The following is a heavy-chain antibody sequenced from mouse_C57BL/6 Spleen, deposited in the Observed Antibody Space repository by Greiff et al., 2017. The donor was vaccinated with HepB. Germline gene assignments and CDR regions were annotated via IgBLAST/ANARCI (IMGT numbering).Heavy chain of an antibody. V-gene: IGHV5-4*01. CDR1: GFTFSSYA. CDR3: ARDPGYDYDRMDY. Sequence: EVKLMESGGGLVKPGGSLKLSCAASGFTFSSYAMSWVRQTPEKRLEWVATISDGGSYTYYPDNVKGRFTISRDNAKNNLYLQMSHLKSEDTAMYYCARDPGYDYDRMDYWGQGTSVTVSS. J-gene: IGHJ4*01. D-gene: IGHD2-4*01. CDR2: ISDGGSYT.